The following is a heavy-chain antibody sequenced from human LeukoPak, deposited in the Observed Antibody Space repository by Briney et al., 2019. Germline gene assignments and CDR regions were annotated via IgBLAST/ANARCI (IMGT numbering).Heavy chain of an antibody. CDR1: GFIFNNYA. D-gene: IGHD3-10*01. J-gene: IGHJ6*02. V-gene: IGHV3-9*01. Sequence: PGGSLRLSCAGSGFIFNNYAMHWVRQPPGKGLEWVSGISWNSGSIDYADSVKGRFTISRDNAKNSLYLQMNSLRAEDTAVYYCARVPPKSYGSGSYYIPYLFDYYYYYGMDVWGQGTTVTVSS. CDR2: ISWNSGSI. CDR3: ARVPPKSYGSGSYYIPYLFDYYYYYGMDV.